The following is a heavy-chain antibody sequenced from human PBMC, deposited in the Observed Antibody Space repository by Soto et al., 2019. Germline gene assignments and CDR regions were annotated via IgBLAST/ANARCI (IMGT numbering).Heavy chain of an antibody. Sequence: GGSLRLSCAASGFTFSSYGMHWVRRAPGKGLEWVAVISYDGSNKYYADSVKGRFTISRDNSKNILFLQMNSLRADDTAVYYCAKDHFKGSGVFDGFDVWGQGTMVTVSS. V-gene: IGHV3-30*18. J-gene: IGHJ3*01. CDR1: GFTFSSYG. CDR2: ISYDGSNK. CDR3: AKDHFKGSGVFDGFDV. D-gene: IGHD2-8*01.